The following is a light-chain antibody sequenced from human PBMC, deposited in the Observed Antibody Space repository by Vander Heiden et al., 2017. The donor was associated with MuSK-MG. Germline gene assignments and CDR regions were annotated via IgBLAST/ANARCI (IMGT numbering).Light chain of an antibody. CDR2: GNT. V-gene: IGLV1-40*01. Sequence: QSVLTQPPSASGVPGQRGTISCTGTSSNIGAGYDVPWYQQFPGAAPKRLIYGNTNRPSGVPDRVSGSKSGASASLAITGLQAEDEADYYCQSYDSSLSGPVFGGGTKLTVL. CDR1: SSNIGAGYD. CDR3: QSYDSSLSGPV. J-gene: IGLJ2*01.